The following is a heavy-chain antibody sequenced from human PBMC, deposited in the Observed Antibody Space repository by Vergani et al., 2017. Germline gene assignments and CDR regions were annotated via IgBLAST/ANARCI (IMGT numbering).Heavy chain of an antibody. D-gene: IGHD3-3*01. CDR2: ISWNSGSI. CDR3: ATGTDFRFCY. Sequence: EVQLVESGGGLVQPGRSLRLSCAASGFTFDDYAMHWVRQAPGKGLEWVSGISWNSGSIGYADSVKGRFTISRDNAKNSLYLQMNSLRAEDTALYYCATGTDFRFCYWGQGTLVTVSS. CDR1: GFTFDDYA. V-gene: IGHV3-9*01. J-gene: IGHJ4*02.